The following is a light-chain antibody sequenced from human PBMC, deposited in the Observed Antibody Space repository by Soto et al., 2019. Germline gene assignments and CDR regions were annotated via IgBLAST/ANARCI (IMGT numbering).Light chain of an antibody. J-gene: IGLJ1*01. CDR3: SSYTRSSMV. CDR2: EVS. Sequence: QSALTQPASVSGSPGQSITISCTGTSSDVGGYNYVSWYQQHPGKAPKLMIYEVSNRPSGVSNRFSGSKSGNTASLTISGLQAEDEADYYCSSYTRSSMVFGTGTKLTVL. V-gene: IGLV2-14*01. CDR1: SSDVGGYNY.